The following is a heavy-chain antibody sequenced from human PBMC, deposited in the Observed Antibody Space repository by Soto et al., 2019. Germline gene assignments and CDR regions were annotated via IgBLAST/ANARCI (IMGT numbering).Heavy chain of an antibody. V-gene: IGHV3-23*01. D-gene: IGHD6-19*01. Sequence: GGSLRLSCVASGFTFADYPMNWVRQVPGKGLEWISRTTASGANTYYSDSVRGRFTTSRDNSKNTLFLQMNSMRVDDTAISYCPKRFLPLAGGWYLDSWGQGTLVTVSS. CDR3: PKRFLPLAGGWYLDS. CDR1: GFTFADYP. CDR2: TTASGANT. J-gene: IGHJ4*02.